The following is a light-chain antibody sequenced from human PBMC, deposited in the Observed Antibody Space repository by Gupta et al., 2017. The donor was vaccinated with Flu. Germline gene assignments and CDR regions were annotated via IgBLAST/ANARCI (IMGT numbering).Light chain of an antibody. CDR1: PGISNY. Sequence: DTVMTQSPSSLSASLGDRVTISCRASPGISNYLAWYQQKPGKVPQLLIYGASTLYSGVPSRFSGSGSGTDFTLTISSLQADDVGTYYCQRYNAAPRRTFGQGTTVEI. CDR2: GAS. V-gene: IGKV1-27*01. J-gene: IGKJ1*01. CDR3: QRYNAAPRRT.